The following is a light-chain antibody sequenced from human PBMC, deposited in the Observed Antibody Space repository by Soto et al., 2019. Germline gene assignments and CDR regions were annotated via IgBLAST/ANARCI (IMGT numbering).Light chain of an antibody. V-gene: IGKV3-11*01. Sequence: EIVLTQSPATLSLSPGERATLSCRASQSVSSYLAWYQQKPGQAPRLLIYDASNRATGIPARFSGSGSGTGFTLTINSLEHEDFEVYYCQQYESTPPTFGQGTKLEIK. CDR3: QQYESTPPT. CDR1: QSVSSY. CDR2: DAS. J-gene: IGKJ2*01.